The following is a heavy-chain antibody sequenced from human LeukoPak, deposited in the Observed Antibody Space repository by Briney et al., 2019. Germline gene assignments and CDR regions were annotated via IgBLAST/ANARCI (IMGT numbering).Heavy chain of an antibody. CDR3: AGGGEVARSFDY. CDR2: IYNGGTT. V-gene: IGHV3-66*02. D-gene: IGHD3-16*01. J-gene: IGHJ4*02. Sequence: GGSLRLSCAASGVTSNYMSWVRQAPGKGLEWVSVIYNGGTTYYADSVKGRFTISRDNSKSTLFLYLQMNSLGTDDTAVYHCAGGGEVARSFDYWGQGTLVTVSS. CDR1: GVTSNY.